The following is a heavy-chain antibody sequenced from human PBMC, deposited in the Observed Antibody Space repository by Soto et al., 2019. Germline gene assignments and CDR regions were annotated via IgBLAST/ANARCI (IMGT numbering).Heavy chain of an antibody. CDR3: ARVRLYYYYYMDV. CDR2: INHSGST. Sequence: ASETLSLTCAVYGGSFSGYYWSWIRQPPGKGLEWIGEINHSGSTNYNPSLKSRVTISVDTSKNQFSLKLSSVTAADTAVYYCARVRLYYYYYMDVWGKGTTVTVSS. D-gene: IGHD6-25*01. V-gene: IGHV4-34*01. J-gene: IGHJ6*03. CDR1: GGSFSGYY.